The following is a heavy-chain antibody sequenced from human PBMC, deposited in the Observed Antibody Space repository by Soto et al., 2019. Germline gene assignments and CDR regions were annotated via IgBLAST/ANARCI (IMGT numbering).Heavy chain of an antibody. Sequence: VGSLRLSCASSVRTVSSSYMSCVRQSPGKCLQWVSVIYSAGSTYYANSVKGRFTISRDISTNMVYLQMSSLTDEDTAVYYCARARETEYSRDIFFEIWGQGALHKVSS. D-gene: IGHD5-18*01. J-gene: IGHJ4*02. CDR1: VRTVSSSY. V-gene: IGHV3-53*01. CDR2: IYSAGST. CDR3: ARARETEYSRDIFFEI.